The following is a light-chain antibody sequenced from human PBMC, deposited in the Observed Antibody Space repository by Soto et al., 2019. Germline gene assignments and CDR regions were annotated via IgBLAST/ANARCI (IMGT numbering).Light chain of an antibody. Sequence: QSALTQPRSVSGSPGQSVTISCSGTSSDVGYYNFVSWYQQYPGKAPKLMIYDVSKRPSGVPDRFSGSKSGNTASLTISGLQAEDEAGYYCSSYAGRYSVVFGGGTKLTVL. J-gene: IGLJ2*01. CDR1: SSDVGYYNF. V-gene: IGLV2-11*01. CDR3: SSYAGRYSVV. CDR2: DVS.